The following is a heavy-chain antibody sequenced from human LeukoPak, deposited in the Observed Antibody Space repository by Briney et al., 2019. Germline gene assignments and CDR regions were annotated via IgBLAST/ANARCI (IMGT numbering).Heavy chain of an antibody. Sequence: ASVKVSCKASGYTFTGYYMHWVRQAPGQGLEWMGWINPNSGGTNYAQKFQGRVTMTRDTSISTAYMELSRLRSDDTAVYYCARVRGSRIDIAAAGTTCDYWGQGTLVTVSS. V-gene: IGHV1-2*02. J-gene: IGHJ4*02. CDR3: ARVRGSRIDIAAAGTTCDY. CDR1: GYTFTGYY. CDR2: INPNSGGT. D-gene: IGHD6-13*01.